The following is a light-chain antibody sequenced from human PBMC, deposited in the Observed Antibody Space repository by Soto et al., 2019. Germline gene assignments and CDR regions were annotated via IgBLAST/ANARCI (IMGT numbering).Light chain of an antibody. CDR1: QSVTNNY. CDR3: QHYGTSPRT. V-gene: IGKV3-20*01. CDR2: GAS. Sequence: PGEIATLSCRASQSVTNNYLAWYQQKPGQAPRLLMYGASSRATDVPDRFSGSGSGTDFTLTINRLEPEDFAVYYCQHYGTSPRTFGPGTKVDIK. J-gene: IGKJ1*01.